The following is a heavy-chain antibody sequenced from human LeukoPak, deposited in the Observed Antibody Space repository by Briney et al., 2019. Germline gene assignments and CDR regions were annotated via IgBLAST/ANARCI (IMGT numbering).Heavy chain of an antibody. D-gene: IGHD6-19*01. J-gene: IGHJ5*02. CDR3: ARQLTSYIAVAGTVPAFDP. CDR2: IYYSGST. CDR1: GGSISSSSYY. Sequence: SETPSLTCTVSGGSISSSSYYWGWIRQPPGKGLEWIGSIYYSGSTYYNPSLKSRVTISVDTSKNQFSLKLSSVTAADTAVYYCARQLTSYIAVAGTVPAFDPWGQGTLVTVSS. V-gene: IGHV4-39*01.